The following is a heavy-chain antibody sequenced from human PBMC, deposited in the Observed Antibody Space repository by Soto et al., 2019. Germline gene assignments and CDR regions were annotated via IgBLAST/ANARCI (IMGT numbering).Heavy chain of an antibody. V-gene: IGHV4-34*01. CDR2: INHSEST. J-gene: IGHJ6*02. CDR3: ARAGYSSSWYPGYGMDV. CDR1: GGSFSGYY. D-gene: IGHD6-13*01. Sequence: SETLSLTCAVYGGSFSGYYWSWIRQPPGKWLEWIGEINHSESTNYNPSLKRRVTISVDTSKNQFSLKLSSVTAADTAVYYCARAGYSSSWYPGYGMDVWGQGXTVTVYS.